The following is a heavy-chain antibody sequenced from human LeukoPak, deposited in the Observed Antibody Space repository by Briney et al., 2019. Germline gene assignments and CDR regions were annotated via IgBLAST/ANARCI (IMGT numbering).Heavy chain of an antibody. CDR2: VMPLFNTP. CDR3: ARVDRHHFYMDV. Sequence: ASVKVSCKASGDTFNNYIITWVRQAPGQGLEWMGGVMPLFNTPNYAQKFQGRITIITDASTHTSYVELRSLRSEDMAVYSCARVDRHHFYMDVWGKGTTVTVSS. D-gene: IGHD1-14*01. J-gene: IGHJ6*03. V-gene: IGHV1-69*05. CDR1: GDTFNNYI.